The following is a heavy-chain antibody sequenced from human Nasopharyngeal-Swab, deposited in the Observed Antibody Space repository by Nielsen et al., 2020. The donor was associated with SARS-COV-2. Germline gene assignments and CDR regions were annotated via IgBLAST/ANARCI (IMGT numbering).Heavy chain of an antibody. J-gene: IGHJ4*02. V-gene: IGHV4-39*01. CDR2: IYYSGST. Sequence: SETLSLTCTVSGGSISSSSYYWGWIRQPPGKGLEWIGSIYYSGSTYYNPSLKSRVTISVATSQNQFSLKLSSVTAADTAVYYFAKQYYYDSSGYDPRSYYFDYWGQGTLVTVSS. CDR3: AKQYYYDSSGYDPRSYYFDY. D-gene: IGHD3-22*01. CDR1: GGSISSSSYY.